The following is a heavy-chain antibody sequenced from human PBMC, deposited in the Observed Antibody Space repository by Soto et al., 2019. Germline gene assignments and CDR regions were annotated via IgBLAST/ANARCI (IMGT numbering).Heavy chain of an antibody. CDR3: AKASYDFWNGDNWFDP. Sequence: HPGGSLRLSCAASGFTFSSYAMSWVRQAPGKGLEWVSAISGSGVTTYSADSVQGRFTISRDNSKNTLYLQMNSLRAEDTAVYYCAKASYDFWNGDNWFDPWGQGTLVTVSS. V-gene: IGHV3-23*01. CDR2: ISGSGVTT. J-gene: IGHJ5*02. CDR1: GFTFSSYA. D-gene: IGHD3-3*01.